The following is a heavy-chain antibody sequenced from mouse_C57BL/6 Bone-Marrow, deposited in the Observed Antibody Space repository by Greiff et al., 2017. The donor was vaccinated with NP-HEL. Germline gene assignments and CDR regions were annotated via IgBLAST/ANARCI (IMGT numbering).Heavy chain of an antibody. CDR1: GYTFTSYW. Sequence: QVQLQQPGAELVKPGASVKLSCKASGYTFTSYWMQWVKQRPGQGLEWIGEIEPSDSYTNYNQKFKGEATLTVDTSSSTAYMQLSSLTSEDSAVYYCARGGIYYGNYYYAMDYWGQGTSVTVSS. CDR3: ARGGIYYGNYYYAMDY. CDR2: IEPSDSYT. J-gene: IGHJ4*01. D-gene: IGHD2-1*01. V-gene: IGHV1-50*01.